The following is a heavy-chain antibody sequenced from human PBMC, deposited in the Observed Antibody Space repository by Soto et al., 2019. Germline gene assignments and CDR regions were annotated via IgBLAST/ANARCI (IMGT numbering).Heavy chain of an antibody. CDR3: AQALVFTGGDGFDT. J-gene: IGHJ3*02. D-gene: IGHD1-1*01. CDR1: GGSITTGGRY. CDR2: IYYSGNT. V-gene: IGHV4-31*02. Sequence: QVRLQEWGPGLVKPSQTLSLKCSVSGGSITTGGRYWSWIRQLPGKGLEWIGDIYYSGNTYYNPSLKSRVTISVESAKNQFSLKLSSVTAADTAVYYRAQALVFTGGDGFDTWGQGRLVTVPS.